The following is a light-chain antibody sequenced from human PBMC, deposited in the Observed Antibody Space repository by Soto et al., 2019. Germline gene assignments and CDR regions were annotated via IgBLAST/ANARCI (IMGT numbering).Light chain of an antibody. CDR2: WAS. V-gene: IGKV4-1*01. CDR3: QQYYNTPLT. CDR1: QSVLYSSNSKNY. J-gene: IGKJ4*01. Sequence: DIVMTQSPDSLAVSLGERATINCKSSQSVLYSSNSKNYLAWYQQKPGQPPKLLIYWASTRESGVPDRFSGSGSGTDFTLPITSLQAENVAVYYCQQYYNTPLTFGGGTKVDIK.